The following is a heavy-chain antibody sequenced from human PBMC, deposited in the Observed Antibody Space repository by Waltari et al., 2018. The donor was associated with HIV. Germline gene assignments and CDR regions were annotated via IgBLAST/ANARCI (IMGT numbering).Heavy chain of an antibody. CDR2: IYTSGNS. D-gene: IGHD3-9*01. CDR1: GGSITSGYYY. CDR3: ARGLDILTAHYHWYFDL. V-gene: IGHV4-61*02. Sequence: QVQLQESGPGLVKPSQTLSITCTVSGGSITSGYYYWIWIRQPAGKGLEWIGRIYTSGNSNFNPSLKSRVSISIDTSKNQFSLKLSSVTAADTAVYYCARGLDILTAHYHWYFDLWGRGTLVTVSS. J-gene: IGHJ2*01.